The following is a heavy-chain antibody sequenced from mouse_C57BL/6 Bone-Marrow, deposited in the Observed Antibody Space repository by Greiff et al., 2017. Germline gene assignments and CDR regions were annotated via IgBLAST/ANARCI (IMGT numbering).Heavy chain of an antibody. CDR1: GYTFTSYW. Sequence: QVQLQQPGAELVKPGASVKLSCKASGYTFTSYWMQWVKQRPGQGLEWIGAIDPSDSYTNYNQKFTGKATLTVDTSSSTAYMQLISLTSKDAAVDYCARLGPYDGFAYWGQGTLVTGSA. J-gene: IGHJ3*01. D-gene: IGHD2-12*01. CDR2: IDPSDSYT. V-gene: IGHV1-50*01. CDR3: ARLGPYDGFAY.